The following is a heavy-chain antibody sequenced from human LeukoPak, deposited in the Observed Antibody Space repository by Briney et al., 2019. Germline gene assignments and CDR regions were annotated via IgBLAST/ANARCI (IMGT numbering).Heavy chain of an antibody. CDR1: GFTFSSYA. CDR3: ARDLHGYSYGYFDY. CDR2: ISYDGSNN. D-gene: IGHD5-18*01. J-gene: IGHJ4*02. V-gene: IGHV3-30-3*01. Sequence: GGSLRLSCAASGFTFSSYAMHWVRQAPGKGLEWVAVISYDGSNNYYANSVKGRLTISRDNSENTLYLHMNSLRAEDTVLYYCARDLHGYSYGYFDYWGQGTLVTVSS.